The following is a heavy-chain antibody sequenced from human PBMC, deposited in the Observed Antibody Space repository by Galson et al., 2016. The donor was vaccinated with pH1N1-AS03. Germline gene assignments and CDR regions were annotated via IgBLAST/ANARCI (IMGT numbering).Heavy chain of an antibody. CDR2: ISYGGDLT. J-gene: IGHJ1*01. CDR3: ANIPVAGSWYFHL. Sequence: SLRLSCAASGFPFSTYGMTWVRQSLDKGLEWVSSISYGGDLTYYAESVKGRFSVSRDNSRNTLYLQLSNLRADDTALYYCANIPVAGSWYFHLWGQGTLVTVSS. V-gene: IGHV3-23*01. CDR1: GFPFSTYG. D-gene: IGHD6-19*01.